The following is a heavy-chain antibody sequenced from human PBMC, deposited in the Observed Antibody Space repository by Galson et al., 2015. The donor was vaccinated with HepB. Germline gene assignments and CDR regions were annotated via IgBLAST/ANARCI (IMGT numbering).Heavy chain of an antibody. V-gene: IGHV3-11*03. CDR1: GFAFSDYY. Sequence: SLRLSCAASGFAFSDYYMTWIRQAPGEGLEWISYSSRRSDYENYADSVKGRFTISRDNAKSSLYLQMTTLRADDTAVYYCASSSGYGAGPFDSWGQGTLVIFSS. D-gene: IGHD3-10*01. J-gene: IGHJ5*01. CDR2: SSRRSDYE. CDR3: ASSSGYGAGPFDS.